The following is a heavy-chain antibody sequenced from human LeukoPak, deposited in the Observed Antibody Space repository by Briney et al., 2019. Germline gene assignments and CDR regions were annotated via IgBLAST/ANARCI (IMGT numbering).Heavy chain of an antibody. Sequence: PGGSLRLSCAASGFTFSSYAMSWVRQAPGEGLECVSDINGSAGSTYYADSVKGRFTISRDNSKNPLYLQMNSLRAEDTAVYYCAKKYSTGLDPWGQGTLVTVSS. CDR1: GFTFSSYA. CDR2: INGSAGST. V-gene: IGHV3-23*01. CDR3: AKKYSTGLDP. D-gene: IGHD1-26*01. J-gene: IGHJ5*02.